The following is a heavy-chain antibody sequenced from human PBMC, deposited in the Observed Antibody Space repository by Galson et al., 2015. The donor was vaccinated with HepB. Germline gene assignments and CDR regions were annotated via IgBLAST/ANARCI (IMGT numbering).Heavy chain of an antibody. CDR3: ARGYCSGGSCYLDY. CDR2: IGTAGDT. Sequence: SLRLSCAASGFTFSSYDMHWVRQATGKGLEWVSAIGTAGDTYYPGSVKGRFTISRENAKNSLYLQMNSLRAGDTAVYYCARGYCSGGSCYLDYWGQGTLVTVSS. V-gene: IGHV3-13*01. D-gene: IGHD2-15*01. J-gene: IGHJ4*02. CDR1: GFTFSSYD.